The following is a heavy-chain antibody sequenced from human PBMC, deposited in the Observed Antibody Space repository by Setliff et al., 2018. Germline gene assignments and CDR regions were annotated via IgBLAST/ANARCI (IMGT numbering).Heavy chain of an antibody. CDR2: IQSTGNT. Sequence: SETLSLTCTVSGVSFGSGTYYWSWIRQPAGKGLEWIGLIQSTGNTNYNPSLQSRVTISIDTSKNQFSLKMSSVTAADTAMYYCAGTPGLGTSGLSPFDCGCQGTL. V-gene: IGHV4-61*02. J-gene: IGHJ4*02. D-gene: IGHD1-26*01. CDR1: GVSFGSGTYY. CDR3: AGTPGLGTSGLSPFDC.